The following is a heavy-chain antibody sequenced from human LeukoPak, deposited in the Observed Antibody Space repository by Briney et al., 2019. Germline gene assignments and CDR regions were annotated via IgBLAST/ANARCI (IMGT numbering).Heavy chain of an antibody. CDR3: AKDASSGWWWAFDI. J-gene: IGHJ3*02. CDR2: ISWNSGSI. CDR1: GFTFDDYA. D-gene: IGHD6-19*01. Sequence: PGGSLRLSCAASGFTFDDYAMHWVRQAPGKGLEWVSGISWNSGSIGYADSVKGRFTISRDNAKNSLYLQMNSLRAEDTALYYCAKDASSGWWWAFDIWGQGTMVTVSS. V-gene: IGHV3-9*01.